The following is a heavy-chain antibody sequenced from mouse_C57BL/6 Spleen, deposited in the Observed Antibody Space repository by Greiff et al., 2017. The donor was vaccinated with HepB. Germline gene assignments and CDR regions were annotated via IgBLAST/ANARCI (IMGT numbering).Heavy chain of an antibody. D-gene: IGHD3-3*01. V-gene: IGHV1-82*01. CDR1: GYAFSSSW. Sequence: VQLQQSGPELVKPGASVKISCKASGYAFSSSWMNWVKQRPGKGLEWIGRIYPGDGDTNYNGKFKGKATLTADKSSSTAYMQLSSLTSEDSAVYFCARREGGGFDYWGQGTTLTVSS. CDR2: IYPGDGDT. J-gene: IGHJ2*01. CDR3: ARREGGGFDY.